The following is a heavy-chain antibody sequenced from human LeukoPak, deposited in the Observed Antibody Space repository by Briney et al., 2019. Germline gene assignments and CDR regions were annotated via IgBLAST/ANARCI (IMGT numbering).Heavy chain of an antibody. Sequence: GGSLRLSCVVSGFTFGHYWMSWVRQAPGKGLEWVANINQNENEKYCVDSVKGRFTVFRDNAKNSLYLQMSSLRAEDTAVYYCVNDQARERGYWGQGTLVTVSS. D-gene: IGHD1-1*01. J-gene: IGHJ4*02. CDR2: INQNENEK. V-gene: IGHV3-7*01. CDR1: GFTFGHYW. CDR3: VNDQARERGY.